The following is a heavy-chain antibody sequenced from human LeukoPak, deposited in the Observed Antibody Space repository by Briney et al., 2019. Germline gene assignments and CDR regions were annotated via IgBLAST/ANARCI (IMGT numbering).Heavy chain of an antibody. CDR3: ARYNDLWSGPHFDL. D-gene: IGHD3-3*01. V-gene: IGHV1-8*01. Sequence: ASVKVSCKASGYTFSSYDVNWMRQATGQGLEWMGWMAPNSGNTGYAQRFQGRVTMTRNTSISTAYMELSSLRSEVTAVYYCARYNDLWSGPHFDLWGQGTLVSVSS. CDR2: MAPNSGNT. J-gene: IGHJ4*02. CDR1: GYTFSSYD.